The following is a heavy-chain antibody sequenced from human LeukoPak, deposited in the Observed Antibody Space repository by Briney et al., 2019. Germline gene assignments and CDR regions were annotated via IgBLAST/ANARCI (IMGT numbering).Heavy chain of an antibody. CDR1: GGSFSSYY. CDR3: ARGTGELDY. CDR2: IYYSGST. D-gene: IGHD7-27*01. J-gene: IGHJ4*02. Sequence: PSETLSLTCAVYGGSFSSYYWGWIRQPPGKGLEWIGSIYYSGSTYYNPSLKSRVTISLDTSKNQFSLKLSSVTAADTAVYYCARGTGELDYWGQGTLVTVSS. V-gene: IGHV4-39*07.